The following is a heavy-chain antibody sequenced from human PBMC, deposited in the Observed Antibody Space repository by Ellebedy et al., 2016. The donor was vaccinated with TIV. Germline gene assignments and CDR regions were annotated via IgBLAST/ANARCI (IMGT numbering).Heavy chain of an antibody. J-gene: IGHJ4*02. CDR1: GFTFSSYA. CDR2: MSDDGSNT. Sequence: GESLKISCAASGFTFSSYAMHWVRQAPGKGLEWVAVMSDDGSNTYSVDSVRGRFTISSDNSKNTVYLHMNSLRGNDTAVYYCAKERTNHIFDYWGQGTLVTVSS. V-gene: IGHV3-30*18. CDR3: AKERTNHIFDY. D-gene: IGHD1-14*01.